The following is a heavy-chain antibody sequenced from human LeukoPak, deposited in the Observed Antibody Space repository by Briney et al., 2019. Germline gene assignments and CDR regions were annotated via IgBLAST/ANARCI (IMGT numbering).Heavy chain of an antibody. Sequence: GGSLRLSCAASGFTFSSYAMSWVRQPPGKGLEWVSSMSGGGGVTYYADSVKGRFTISRDNSKNTLYLQMNSLRAEDTAVHYCAKDPRVATIEIFDYWGQGTLVTVSS. V-gene: IGHV3-23*01. J-gene: IGHJ4*02. CDR3: AKDPRVATIEIFDY. CDR2: MSGGGGVT. D-gene: IGHD5-12*01. CDR1: GFTFSSYA.